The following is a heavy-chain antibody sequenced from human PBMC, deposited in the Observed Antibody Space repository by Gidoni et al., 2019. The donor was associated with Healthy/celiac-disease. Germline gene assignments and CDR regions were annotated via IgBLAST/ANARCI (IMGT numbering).Heavy chain of an antibody. CDR3: ARDRWGCGGDCYGAFDI. CDR1: GGTFSSYA. CDR2: IIPIFGTA. V-gene: IGHV1-69*01. D-gene: IGHD2-21*02. J-gene: IGHJ3*02. Sequence: QVQLVQSGAEVKKPGSSVKVSCKASGGTFSSYAISWVRQAPGQGLEWMGGIIPIFGTANYAQKFQGRVTITADESTSTAYMKLSSLRSEDTAVYYCARDRWGCGGDCYGAFDIWGQGTMVTVSS.